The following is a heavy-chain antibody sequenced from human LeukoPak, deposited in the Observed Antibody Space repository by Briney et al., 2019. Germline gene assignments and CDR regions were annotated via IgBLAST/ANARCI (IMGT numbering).Heavy chain of an antibody. V-gene: IGHV3-23*01. CDR3: AKEVRYSSSWRESDY. CDR1: GFTFSDYY. Sequence: PGGSLRLSCAASGFTFSDYYMSWIRQAPGKGLEWVSAISGSGGSTYYADSVKGRFTISRDNSKNTLYLQMNSLRAEDTAVYYCAKEVRYSSSWRESDYWGQGTLVTVSS. J-gene: IGHJ4*02. CDR2: ISGSGGST. D-gene: IGHD6-6*01.